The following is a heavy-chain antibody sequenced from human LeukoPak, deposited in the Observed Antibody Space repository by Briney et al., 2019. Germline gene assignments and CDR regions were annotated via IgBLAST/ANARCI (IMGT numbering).Heavy chain of an antibody. Sequence: TGGSLRLSCAASGFTFSSYSMNWVRQAPGKGLEWVSSISSSSSSYIYYADSVKGRFTISRDNAKNSLYLQMNSLRAEDTAVYYCARREGGYTRPIYWYFDLWGRGTLVAVSS. CDR3: ARREGGYTRPIYWYFDL. D-gene: IGHD6-13*01. J-gene: IGHJ2*01. CDR2: ISSSSSSYI. CDR1: GFTFSSYS. V-gene: IGHV3-21*01.